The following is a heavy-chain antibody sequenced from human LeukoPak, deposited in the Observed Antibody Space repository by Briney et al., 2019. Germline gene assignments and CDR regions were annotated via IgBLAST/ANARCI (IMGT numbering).Heavy chain of an antibody. D-gene: IGHD3-22*01. J-gene: IGHJ4*02. CDR2: INHSGRT. Sequence: PGGSLRLSCAAPGFTSSSYSMNWVRQAPGKGLEWIGDINHSGRTNYNPSLQRRVSISVDTSKNQFSLNVTSLTGADTAVYYCARTSGFFDSSGFYQQNPYYFQYWGQGVLVTVSS. CDR1: GFTSSSYS. V-gene: IGHV4-34*01. CDR3: ARTSGFFDSSGFYQQNPYYFQY.